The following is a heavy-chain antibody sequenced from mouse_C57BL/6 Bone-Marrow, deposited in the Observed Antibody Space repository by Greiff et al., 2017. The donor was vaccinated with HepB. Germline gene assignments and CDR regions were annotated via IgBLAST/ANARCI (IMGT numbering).Heavy chain of an antibody. D-gene: IGHD1-1*01. CDR2: IDPEDGDT. V-gene: IGHV14-1*01. CDR1: GFNIKDYY. Sequence: VQLQQSGAELVRPGASVKLSCTASGFNIKDYYMHWVKQRPEQGLEWIGRIDPEDGDTEYAPKFQGKTTMTADTSSNTAYLQLSSLTSEDTAVYYCTHYYGSSYGYWGQGTTLTVSS. J-gene: IGHJ2*01. CDR3: THYYGSSYGY.